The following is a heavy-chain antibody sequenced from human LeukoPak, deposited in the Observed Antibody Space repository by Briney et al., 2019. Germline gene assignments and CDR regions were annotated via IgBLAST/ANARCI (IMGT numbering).Heavy chain of an antibody. D-gene: IGHD3-10*01. CDR3: ASRGGGSGRNQT. Sequence: GGTLRLSCAASGFTFSSYSMNWVRQAPGKGLEWVSSISSSSSYIYYADSAKGRFTISRDNAKNSLYLQMNSLRAEESAVYYWASRGGGSGRNQTWGQGTLVTVSS. V-gene: IGHV3-21*01. J-gene: IGHJ4*02. CDR1: GFTFSSYS. CDR2: ISSSSSYI.